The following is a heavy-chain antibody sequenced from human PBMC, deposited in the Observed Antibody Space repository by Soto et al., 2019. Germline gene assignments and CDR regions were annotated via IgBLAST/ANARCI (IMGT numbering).Heavy chain of an antibody. CDR2: IIPIFGTA. D-gene: IGHD2-2*01. J-gene: IGHJ6*02. CDR1: GGTFSSYA. CDR3: GRDKDIVVVPAANPGYYYYGMAV. Sequence: QVQLVQSGAEVKKPGSSVKVSCKASGGTFSSYAISWVRQAPGQGLEWMGGIIPIFGTANYAQKFQGRVTITADESTRTAYMERRSLRSEETAVYYCGRDKDIVVVPAANPGYYYYGMAVWAKGPRSPSP. V-gene: IGHV1-69*01.